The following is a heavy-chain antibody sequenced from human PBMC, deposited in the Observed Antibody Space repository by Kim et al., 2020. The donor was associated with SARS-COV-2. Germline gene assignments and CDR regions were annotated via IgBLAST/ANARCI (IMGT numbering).Heavy chain of an antibody. CDR1: GGSISSSNW. D-gene: IGHD3-9*01. V-gene: IGHV4-4*02. CDR3: ARDRHFGRGTFDY. Sequence: SETLSLTCAVSGGSISSSNWWSWVRQPPGKGLEWIGEIYHSGSTNYNSSLKSRVTISVDKSKNQFSLKLSSVTAADTAVYYCARDRHFGRGTFDYWGQGTLVTVSS. J-gene: IGHJ4*02. CDR2: IYHSGST.